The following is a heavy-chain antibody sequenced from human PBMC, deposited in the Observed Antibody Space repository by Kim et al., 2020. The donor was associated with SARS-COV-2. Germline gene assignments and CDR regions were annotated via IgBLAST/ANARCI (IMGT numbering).Heavy chain of an antibody. J-gene: IGHJ5*02. V-gene: IGHV3-48*03. CDR2: ISSSGSTI. D-gene: IGHD3-22*01. CDR1: GFTFSSYE. CDR3: AREVIGGYYFGGGWFDP. Sequence: GGSLRLSCAASGFTFSSYEMNWVRQAPGKGLEWVSYISSSGSTIYYADSVKGRFTISRDNAKNSLYLQMNSLRAEDTAVYYCAREVIGGYYFGGGWFDPWGQGTLVTVSS.